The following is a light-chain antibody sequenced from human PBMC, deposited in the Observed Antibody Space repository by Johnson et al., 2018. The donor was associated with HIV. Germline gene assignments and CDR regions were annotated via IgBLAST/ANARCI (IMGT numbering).Light chain of an antibody. CDR3: GTWDSSLSAYV. V-gene: IGLV1-51*02. CDR2: EDT. CDR1: SSNIGDNY. Sequence: QSVLTQPPSVSAAPGQKVSISCSGSSSNIGDNYVSWYQQVPGTAPKLLIYEDTKRPSGIHDRFSGSKSGTSATLAITGLQTWDEADYYCGTWDSSLSAYVFGTGTKVTVL. J-gene: IGLJ1*01.